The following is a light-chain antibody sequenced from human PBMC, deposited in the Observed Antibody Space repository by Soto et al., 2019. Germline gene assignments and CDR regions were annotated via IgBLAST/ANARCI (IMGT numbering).Light chain of an antibody. CDR2: ENN. Sequence: NFMPTQPHSVSESPGKTVTISCTRSSGSIASNYVQWYQQRPGSSPTTVIYENNQRPSGVPDRFSGSIDSSSNSASLTISGLKTEDEADYYCQSYDGTNWVFGGGTKLTVL. V-gene: IGLV6-57*01. J-gene: IGLJ3*02. CDR1: SGSIASNY. CDR3: QSYDGTNWV.